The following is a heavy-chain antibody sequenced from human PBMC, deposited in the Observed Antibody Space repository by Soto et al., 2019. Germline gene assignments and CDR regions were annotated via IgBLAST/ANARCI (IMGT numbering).Heavy chain of an antibody. V-gene: IGHV1-18*01. Sequence: ASVKVSCKASGYTFTNYGLSWVRQAPGQGLEWMGWISAYNGNTNYAQKLQGRVTMTTDTSTSTAYMELRSLRSDDTAVYYCARGDFWSGQHGMDVWGQGTTVTVSS. CDR1: GYTFTNYG. J-gene: IGHJ6*02. CDR3: ARGDFWSGQHGMDV. CDR2: ISAYNGNT. D-gene: IGHD3-3*01.